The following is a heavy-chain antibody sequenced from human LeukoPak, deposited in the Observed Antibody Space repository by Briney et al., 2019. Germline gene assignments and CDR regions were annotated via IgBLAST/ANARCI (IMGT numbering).Heavy chain of an antibody. J-gene: IGHJ4*02. CDR3: ARDRSTGWAHDH. D-gene: IGHD2-2*01. V-gene: IGHV4-31*03. CDR2: IYYSGST. Sequence: SQTLSLTCTVSGGSISSGGYYWSWIRQHPGKGLEWIGYIYYSGSTYYNPSLKSRVTISVDTSKNQFSLKLSSVTAADTALYYCARDRSTGWAHDHWGQGTLVIVSS. CDR1: GGSISSGGYY.